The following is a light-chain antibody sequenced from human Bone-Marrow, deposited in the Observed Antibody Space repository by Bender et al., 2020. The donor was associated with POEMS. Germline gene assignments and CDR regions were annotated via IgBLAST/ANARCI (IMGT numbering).Light chain of an antibody. CDR1: SSDIGGYNY. CDR3: ISYTSSSTLV. CDR2: EVY. J-gene: IGLJ3*02. V-gene: IGLV2-14*01. Sequence: QSALTQPASVSGSPGQSITISCTGTSSDIGGYNYVSWYQQHPGKAPKLMILEVYERPSGVSNRFSGSKSGNTASLTISGLQSEEEADYFCISYTSSSTLVFGGGTKLTVL.